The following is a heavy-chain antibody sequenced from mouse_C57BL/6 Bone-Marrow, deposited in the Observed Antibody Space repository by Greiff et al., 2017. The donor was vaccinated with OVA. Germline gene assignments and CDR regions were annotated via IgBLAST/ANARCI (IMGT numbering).Heavy chain of an antibody. D-gene: IGHD2-2*01. CDR3: ARNGYHGDYYAMDY. CDR1: GYTFTSYW. J-gene: IGHJ4*01. CDR2: IDPSDSYT. V-gene: IGHV1-59*01. Sequence: VQLQQPGAELVRPGTSVKLSCKASGYTFTSYWMHWVKQRPGQGLEWIGVIDPSDSYTNYNQKFKGKATLTVDPSSSTAYMQLSSLTSEDSAVYYCARNGYHGDYYAMDYWGQGTSVTVSS.